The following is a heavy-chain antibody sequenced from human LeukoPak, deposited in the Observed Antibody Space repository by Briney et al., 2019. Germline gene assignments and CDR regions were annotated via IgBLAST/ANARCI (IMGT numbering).Heavy chain of an antibody. CDR1: GGSISSGDSY. V-gene: IGHV4-30-4*01. CDR2: IFHRGST. CDR3: ARGELLYHY. Sequence: SETLSLTCTVSGGSISSGDSYWSWIRQPPGKGLEWIGYIFHRGSTFYNPSLKSRITMSVDTSKNQFSLKLSSVTAADTAVYYCARGELLYHYWGQGALVTVSS. D-gene: IGHD2-15*01. J-gene: IGHJ4*02.